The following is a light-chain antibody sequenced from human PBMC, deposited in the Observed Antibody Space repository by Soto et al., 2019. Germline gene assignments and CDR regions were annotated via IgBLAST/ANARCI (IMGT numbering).Light chain of an antibody. J-gene: IGKJ4*01. CDR1: QSVSSSY. CDR3: QQYDNSPLT. Sequence: DIVLTQSPGTLSLSPGERATLSCRASQSVSSSYLAWYQQKPGQAPRLLIYGASNRATGIPDRFSGGGSATDFTLTISRLEPKDFAVYYCQQYDNSPLTFGG. V-gene: IGKV3-20*01. CDR2: GAS.